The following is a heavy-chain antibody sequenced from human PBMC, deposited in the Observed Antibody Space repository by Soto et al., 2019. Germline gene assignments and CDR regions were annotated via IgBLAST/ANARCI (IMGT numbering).Heavy chain of an antibody. J-gene: IGHJ4*02. CDR3: AKQGIEVAGTDYFDY. CDR2: ISHDGTNA. D-gene: IGHD6-19*01. CDR1: GFIFRSYG. Sequence: GGSLRLSCAATGFIFRSYGVHWVRQAPGKGLEWVAVISHDGTNAYYADAVNGRFTISRDNAKNTVYLQMSSLRAEDTAVYYCAKQGIEVAGTDYFDYWGQGALVTVSS. V-gene: IGHV3-30*18.